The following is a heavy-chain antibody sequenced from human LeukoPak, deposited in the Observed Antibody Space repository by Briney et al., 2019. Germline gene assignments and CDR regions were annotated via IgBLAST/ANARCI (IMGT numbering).Heavy chain of an antibody. CDR1: GFTVSSNY. V-gene: IGHV4-59*05. Sequence: GSLRLSCAGSGFTVSSNYMSWVRQAPGKGLEWIGAIYYTGTTYYNPSLRSQVTISVDTSKNHFSLKLSSVTAADTALYYCASAPRQGSIGGLDYWGQGTLVTVSS. J-gene: IGHJ4*02. CDR3: ASAPRQGSIGGLDY. D-gene: IGHD3-16*01. CDR2: IYYTGTT.